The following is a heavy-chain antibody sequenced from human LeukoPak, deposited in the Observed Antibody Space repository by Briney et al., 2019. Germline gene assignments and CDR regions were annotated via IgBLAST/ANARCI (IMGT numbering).Heavy chain of an antibody. CDR2: VNPKSAAT. J-gene: IGHJ4*02. V-gene: IGHV1-2*02. CDR1: GYTFTGYY. CDR3: AREGDYSTNLPFDY. Sequence: GASVKVSCKASGYTFTGYYMHWVRQAPGQGLEWMGWVNPKSAATNSPQKFHGRVTMTRDTSISTAYMELSRLRSDDTAVYYCAREGDYSTNLPFDYWGQRTLVTVSS. D-gene: IGHD4-11*01.